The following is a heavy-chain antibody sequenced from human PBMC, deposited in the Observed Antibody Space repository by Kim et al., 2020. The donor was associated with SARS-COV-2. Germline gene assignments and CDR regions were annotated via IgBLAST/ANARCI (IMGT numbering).Heavy chain of an antibody. V-gene: IGHV4-34*01. J-gene: IGHJ4*02. CDR2: T. D-gene: IGHD4-17*01. CDR3: ARTLDGDAPYY. Sequence: TNYNPSLKSRVTISVDTSKIQFSLKLSSVTAADTAVYYCARTLDGDAPYYWGQGTLVTVAS.